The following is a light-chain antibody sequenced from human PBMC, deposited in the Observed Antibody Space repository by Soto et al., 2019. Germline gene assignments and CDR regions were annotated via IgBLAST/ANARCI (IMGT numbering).Light chain of an antibody. CDR3: QQSYSTPVT. CDR1: QSVFHTSKSKNY. V-gene: IGKV4-1*01. CDR2: WAS. J-gene: IGKJ1*01. Sequence: DIVMTQSPDSLAASLGERATINCKSSQSVFHTSKSKNYLAWYQQKPGQPPKLLIYWASTREFGVPDRFSGSGSGTDFTLTITSLQAEDVAVYYCQQSYSTPVTCGQGTKVEIK.